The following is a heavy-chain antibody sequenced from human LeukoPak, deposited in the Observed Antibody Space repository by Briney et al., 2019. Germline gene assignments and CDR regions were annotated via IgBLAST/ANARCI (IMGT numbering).Heavy chain of an antibody. CDR1: GYTFTSYY. Sequence: ASVKVSCKASGYTFTSYYMHWVRQAPGQGLDWMGIINPSGGSTSYAQKLQGRVTMTRDMSTSTVYMELCSLRSEDTAVYYCARVALDCSSTTCYTHTHTDYWGQGSLVTVSS. D-gene: IGHD2-2*02. J-gene: IGHJ4*02. CDR3: ARVALDCSSTTCYTHTHTDY. CDR2: INPSGGST. V-gene: IGHV1-46*04.